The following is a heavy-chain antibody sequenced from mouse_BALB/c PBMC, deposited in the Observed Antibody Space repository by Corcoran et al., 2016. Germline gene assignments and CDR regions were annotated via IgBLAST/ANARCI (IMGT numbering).Heavy chain of an antibody. V-gene: IGHV1S34*01. CDR3: ARRTGTGAMDY. D-gene: IGHD4-1*01. J-gene: IGHJ4*01. CDR2: ISCYNGAT. Sequence: LVKTGASVKISCKTSGYSFTGYYMHWVKQSHGKSLEWIGYISCYNGATSYNQKFKGKATFTVDTSSSTAYMQFNSLTSEDSAVYYCARRTGTGAMDYWGQGTSVTVSS. CDR1: GYSFTGYY.